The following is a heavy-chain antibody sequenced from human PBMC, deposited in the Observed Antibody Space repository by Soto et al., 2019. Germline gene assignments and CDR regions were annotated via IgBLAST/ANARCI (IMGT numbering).Heavy chain of an antibody. J-gene: IGHJ6*02. CDR3: AEARPSPTLQYSSPGVGFWESRKPYYYYGMDV. V-gene: IGHV1-69*06. CDR2: FIPIFGTA. Sequence: QVQLVQSGAEVKKPGSSVKVSCKASGGTFSSYAISWVRQAPGQGLEWLGGFIPIFGTANYAQKFQGRVTITADKSQSTNLMGRSSQGPNDTAVYYRAEARPSPTLQYSSPGVGFWESRKPYYYYGMDVWGRGTTVTVSS. D-gene: IGHD6-6*01. CDR1: GGTFSSYA.